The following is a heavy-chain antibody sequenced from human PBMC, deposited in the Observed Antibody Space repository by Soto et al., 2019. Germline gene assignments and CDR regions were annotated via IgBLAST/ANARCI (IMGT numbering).Heavy chain of an antibody. V-gene: IGHV3-48*01. J-gene: IGHJ6*03. D-gene: IGHD4-17*01. CDR1: GFTFSSYS. CDR2: ISSSSSTI. CDR3: ARADYGDYWNYMDV. Sequence: EVQLVESGGGLVQPGGSLRLSCAASGFTFSSYSMNWVRQAPGKGLEWVSYISSSSSTIYYADSVKGRFTISRDNAKNSLYLQMNSLRAKDTAVYYCARADYGDYWNYMDVWGKGTTVTVSS.